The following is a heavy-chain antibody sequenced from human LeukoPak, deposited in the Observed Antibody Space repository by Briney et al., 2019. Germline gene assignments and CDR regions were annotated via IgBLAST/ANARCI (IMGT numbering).Heavy chain of an antibody. CDR2: ISPYNGNT. Sequence: ASVKVSCKASGYTFITYGVNWVRQAPGQGLEWMGWISPYNGNTNYAQKLQGRVTMTTDKSTSVAYMELSSLRSEDTAVYYCASGEGCSSNSCTLDYWGQGTLVTVSS. D-gene: IGHD2-2*01. J-gene: IGHJ4*02. CDR3: ASGEGCSSNSCTLDY. V-gene: IGHV1-18*01. CDR1: GYTFITYG.